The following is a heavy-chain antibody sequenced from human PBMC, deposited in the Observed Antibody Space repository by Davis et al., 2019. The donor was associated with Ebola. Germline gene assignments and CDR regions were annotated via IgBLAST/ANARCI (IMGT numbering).Heavy chain of an antibody. CDR2: IYHSGST. Sequence: PSETLSLTCAVSGGSISSGGYSWSWIRQPPVKGLEWIGYIYHSGSTYYNPSLKSRVTISVDRSKNQFSLKLSSVTAADTAVYYCARGGALPYCGGDCYSASDAFDIWGQGTMVTVSS. CDR1: GGSISSGGYS. D-gene: IGHD2-21*02. V-gene: IGHV4-30-2*01. CDR3: ARGGALPYCGGDCYSASDAFDI. J-gene: IGHJ3*02.